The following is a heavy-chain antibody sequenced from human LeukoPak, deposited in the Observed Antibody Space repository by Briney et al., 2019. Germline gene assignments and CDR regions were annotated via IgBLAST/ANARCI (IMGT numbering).Heavy chain of an antibody. CDR2: INTSGST. CDR1: GGSISSGSYY. J-gene: IGHJ6*03. V-gene: IGHV4-61*02. Sequence: SETLSLTCTVSGGSISSGSYYWGWIRQPAGKGLEWIGRINTSGSTNYNPSLKSRVTISVDMSKNQFSLKLNSVTAADTAVYYCAKGRVIELDYNSMDVWGKGTTVTVSS. CDR3: AKGRVIELDYNSMDV. D-gene: IGHD3-22*01.